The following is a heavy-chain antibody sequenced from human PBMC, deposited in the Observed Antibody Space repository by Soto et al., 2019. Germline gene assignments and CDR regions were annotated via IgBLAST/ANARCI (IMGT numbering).Heavy chain of an antibody. D-gene: IGHD1-26*01. CDR1: GYTFTSYG. J-gene: IGHJ4*01. CDR3: ARDRGSYPLGY. CDR2: ISANNGNT. V-gene: IGHV1-18*01. Sequence: QVQLVQSGAEVKKPGASVKVSCKASGYTFTSYGISCVRQAPGQGLEWMGWISANNGNTNYAQQLQGRVTRTTDTSASTAYMELRSLISDDTAVYSCARDRGSYPLGYCGHGTLVTVSS.